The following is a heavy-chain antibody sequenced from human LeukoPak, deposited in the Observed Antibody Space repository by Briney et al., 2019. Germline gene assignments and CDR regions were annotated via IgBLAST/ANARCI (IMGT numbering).Heavy chain of an antibody. CDR2: ISGSGGST. CDR3: ARLYSSTWENYFDY. V-gene: IGHV3-23*01. Sequence: GGSLRLSCAASGFTFSTYWMNWVRQAPGKGLEWVSGISGSGGSTYCADSVKGRFTISRDNSKNTLYVQMNSLRAEDTAVYYCARLYSSTWENYFDYWGQGTLVTVSS. CDR1: GFTFSTYW. D-gene: IGHD6-13*01. J-gene: IGHJ4*02.